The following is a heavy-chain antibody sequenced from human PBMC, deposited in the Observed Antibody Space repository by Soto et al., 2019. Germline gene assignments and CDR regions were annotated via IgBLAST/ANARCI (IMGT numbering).Heavy chain of an antibody. J-gene: IGHJ4*02. D-gene: IGHD6-19*01. V-gene: IGHV4-61*08. CDR3: ARDQGIAVAVFDY. CDR1: GGSVTGGGYY. Sequence: SETLSLTCTVPGGSVTGGGYYWSWIRQPPGKGLEWIGYVYNSGYTNYNPSLKSRVTISVDMSRNQISLKLNSVTAADTAVYYCARDQGIAVAVFDYWGQGTLVTVSS. CDR2: VYNSGYT.